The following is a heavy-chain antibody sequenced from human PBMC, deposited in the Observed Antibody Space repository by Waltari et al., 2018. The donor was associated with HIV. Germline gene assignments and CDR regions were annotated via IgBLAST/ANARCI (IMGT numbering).Heavy chain of an antibody. J-gene: IGHJ4*02. D-gene: IGHD4-17*01. CDR1: GFFFRDSA. CDR2: ISWNSGTI. V-gene: IGHV3-9*01. CDR3: AKGGTVTTDYFNY. Sequence: EVQLVESGGGLVQPGRSLRLSCGASGFFFRDSALHWVRQAPGKGLEWVSGISWNSGTIYYADSVRGRFTISRDNAKNSLYLQMNSLRAEDTAFYYCAKGGTVTTDYFNYWGQGTLVTVSS.